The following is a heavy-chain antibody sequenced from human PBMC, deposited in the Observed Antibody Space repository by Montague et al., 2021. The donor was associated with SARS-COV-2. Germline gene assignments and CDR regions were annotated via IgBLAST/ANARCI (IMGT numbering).Heavy chain of an antibody. V-gene: IGHV4-39*02. CDR2: IYYSGST. D-gene: IGHD3-22*01. CDR1: GGSISSSSYY. Sequence: SETLSLTCTVSGGSISSSSYYWGWIRQPPGQGLEWIGSIYYSGSTYYNPSLKSRVTISVDTSKNQFSLKLSSATAADTAVYYCARDESLAAAVSTPRMYYYASRDAHWGQGTLVTVSS. CDR3: ARDESLAAAVSTPRMYYYASRDAH. J-gene: IGHJ4*02.